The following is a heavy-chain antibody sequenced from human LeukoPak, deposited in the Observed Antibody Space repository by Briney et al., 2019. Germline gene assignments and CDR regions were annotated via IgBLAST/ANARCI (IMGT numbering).Heavy chain of an antibody. CDR1: GNYW. Sequence: GGSLRLSCAASGNYWMHWVRQAPGKGLVWVSHINSDGSWTGYADSVKGRFTISRDNAKNTLYLQMNSLRAEDTAVYYCASAHSSSFAYWGQGTLVTVSS. D-gene: IGHD6-6*01. CDR3: ASAHSSSFAY. CDR2: INSDGSWT. J-gene: IGHJ4*02. V-gene: IGHV3-74*01.